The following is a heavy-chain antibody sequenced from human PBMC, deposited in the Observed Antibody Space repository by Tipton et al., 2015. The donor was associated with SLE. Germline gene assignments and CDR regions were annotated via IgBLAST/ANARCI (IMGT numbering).Heavy chain of an antibody. D-gene: IGHD1-26*01. CDR3: TRSARLGSFYYFDL. CDR1: GLSFNDYY. CDR2: SRDTSMGYTT. Sequence: SLRLSCATSGLSFNDYYLEWVRPTPGKGLEWVGRSRDTSMGYTTEYAAAVKGRFTISRDDSRNSRILLMNSLKIEDTAVYYCTRSARLGSFYYFDLWGRGTLVTVSS. V-gene: IGHV3-72*01. J-gene: IGHJ2*01.